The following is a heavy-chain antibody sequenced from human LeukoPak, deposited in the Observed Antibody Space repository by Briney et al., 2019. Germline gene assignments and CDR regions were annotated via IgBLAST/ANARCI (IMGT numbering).Heavy chain of an antibody. V-gene: IGHV3-23*01. CDR2: ISGSGGST. CDR3: AKCQKRCGGDFDY. D-gene: IGHD2-21*01. J-gene: IGHJ4*02. Sequence: AGGSLRLSCAASGFTFSSYAMSWVRQAPGKGLVWVSAISGSGGSTYYADSVKGRFTISRDNSKTTLYLQMNSLRAEDTAVYYCAKCQKRCGGDFDYWGQGTLVTVSS. CDR1: GFTFSSYA.